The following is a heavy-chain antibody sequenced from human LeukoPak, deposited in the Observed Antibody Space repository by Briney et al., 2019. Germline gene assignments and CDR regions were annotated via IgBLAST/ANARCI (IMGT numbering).Heavy chain of an antibody. Sequence: GGSLRLSCAASGFTFSSYGMHWVRQAPGKGLEWVAFIRYDGSNKYYADSVKGRFTISRDNSKNTLYLQMNSLRAEDTAVYYCAKVSRRSSGYYYYYGMDVWGQGTTVTVSS. CDR1: GFTFSSYG. CDR3: AKVSRRSSGYYYYYGMDV. J-gene: IGHJ6*02. CDR2: IRYDGSNK. D-gene: IGHD3-22*01. V-gene: IGHV3-30*02.